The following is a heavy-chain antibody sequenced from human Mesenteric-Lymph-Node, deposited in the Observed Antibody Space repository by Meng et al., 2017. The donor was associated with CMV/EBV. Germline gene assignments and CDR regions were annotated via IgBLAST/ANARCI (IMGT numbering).Heavy chain of an antibody. D-gene: IGHD3-10*01. CDR2: IKNDGTFT. V-gene: IGHV3-74*01. J-gene: IGHJ4*02. CDR3: ARDAWFPAGY. CDR1: GFTFSSYW. Sequence: GGSLRLSCAASGFTFSSYWMHWVRQAPGKGLVWVSSIKNDGTFTAYADSVKGRFTVSRDNAKDTVYLQMNSLTVEDAAVYFCARDAWFPAGYWGRGTLVTVSS.